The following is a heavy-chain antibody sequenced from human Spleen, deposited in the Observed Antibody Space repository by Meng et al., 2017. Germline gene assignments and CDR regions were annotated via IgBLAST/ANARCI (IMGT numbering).Heavy chain of an antibody. D-gene: IGHD3-3*01. CDR1: GYRITDYA. CDR3: ARDKAWSDYYGTFDY. J-gene: IGHJ4*02. Sequence: AHMVQCGSVLKESGSSVKVLGEASGYRITDYAMNCVQQPPGQGLGCMGWNNTNTGNPTSAQGFTGPFVFSLDTSVKTTYLQISSLKAEDTAVYYCARDKAWSDYYGTFDYWGQGTLVTVSS. V-gene: IGHV7-4-1*02. CDR2: NNTNTGNP.